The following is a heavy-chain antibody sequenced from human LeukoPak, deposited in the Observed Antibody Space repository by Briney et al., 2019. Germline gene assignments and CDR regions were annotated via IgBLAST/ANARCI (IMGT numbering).Heavy chain of an antibody. CDR1: GFSLSTSGVG. CDR3: AHTSSPRVIDY. J-gene: IGHJ4*02. D-gene: IGHD6-13*01. Sequence: SGPTLVNPTQTLTLTCTFSGFSLSTSGVGVGWVRQPPGKALQWLALVYWDDDKRYSPSLESRLTITKDTSKNQVVLTITNMDPVDTATYCCAHTSSPRVIDYWGQGTLVTVSS. V-gene: IGHV2-5*02. CDR2: VYWDDDK.